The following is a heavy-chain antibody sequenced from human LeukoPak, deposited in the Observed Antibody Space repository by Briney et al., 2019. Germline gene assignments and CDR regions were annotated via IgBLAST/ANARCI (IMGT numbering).Heavy chain of an antibody. CDR2: IKQGGSEK. CDR3: ARAKGYSGYDKYYFDY. J-gene: IGHJ4*02. D-gene: IGHD5-12*01. V-gene: IGHV3-7*01. CDR1: GFTFSSYW. Sequence: GGSLRLSCAASGFTFSSYWMSWVRQAPGKELEWVANIKQGGSEKYYVDSVKGRFTISRDNAKNSLYLQMNSLRAEDTAVYYCARAKGYSGYDKYYFDYWGQGTLVTVSS.